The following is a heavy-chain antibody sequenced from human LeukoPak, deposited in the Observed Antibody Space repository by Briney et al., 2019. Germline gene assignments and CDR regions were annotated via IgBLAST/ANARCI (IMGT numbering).Heavy chain of an antibody. CDR1: GFTFNTYW. CDR2: IDQGGSTK. Sequence: RSGGSLRLSCAASGFTFNTYWMIWVRQAPGKGLEWVANIDQGGSTKYYVDSLKGRFNISRDNAKNSLYLQMNSLRAEDTAVYYCVRDKGGRSGAIYYDAFDVWGQGTMVTVSS. CDR3: VRDKGGRSGAIYYDAFDV. J-gene: IGHJ3*01. D-gene: IGHD1-26*01. V-gene: IGHV3-7*01.